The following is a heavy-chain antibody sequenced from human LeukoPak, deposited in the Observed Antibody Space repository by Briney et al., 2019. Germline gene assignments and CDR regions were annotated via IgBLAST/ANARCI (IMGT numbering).Heavy chain of an antibody. V-gene: IGHV4-39*07. Sequence: SETLSLTCTVSGGSISSSTYYGGWIRQPPGKGLEWIGSIFYSGNTYYNPSLKSRVTISVDTSKNQFSLKLSSVTAADTAVYYCARARNYYDSSDYYYEGDAFDIWGQGTMVTVSS. J-gene: IGHJ3*02. D-gene: IGHD3-22*01. CDR3: ARARNYYDSSDYYYEGDAFDI. CDR2: IFYSGNT. CDR1: GGSISSSTYY.